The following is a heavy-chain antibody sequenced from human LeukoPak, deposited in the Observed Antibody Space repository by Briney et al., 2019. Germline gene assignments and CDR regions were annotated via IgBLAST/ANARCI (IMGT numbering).Heavy chain of an antibody. J-gene: IGHJ4*02. CDR3: ASVWVREPYFDY. CDR1: GFTFSSYW. D-gene: IGHD3-10*01. V-gene: IGHV3-7*01. Sequence: GGSLRLSCTASGFTFSSYWMSWVRQAPGKGLEWVANIKPDGSETSYVDSVKGRFTISRDNAKNSLYLQLNSLRAEDTAVYYCASVWVREPYFDYWGQGTLVTVSS. CDR2: IKPDGSET.